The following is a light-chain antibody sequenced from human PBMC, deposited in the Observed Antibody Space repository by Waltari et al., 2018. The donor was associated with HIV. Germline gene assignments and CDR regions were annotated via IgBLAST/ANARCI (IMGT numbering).Light chain of an antibody. Sequence: EIVLTQSPATLSLSPGERATLSCRSSQSVSSYLAWYQQKPGHAPRLLIYDASNRATGIPARFSCSGSGTDFTLTISSLEPEDFAVYYCQQRSNWPRTFGQGTKLEIK. CDR1: QSVSSY. J-gene: IGKJ2*01. CDR2: DAS. V-gene: IGKV3-11*01. CDR3: QQRSNWPRT.